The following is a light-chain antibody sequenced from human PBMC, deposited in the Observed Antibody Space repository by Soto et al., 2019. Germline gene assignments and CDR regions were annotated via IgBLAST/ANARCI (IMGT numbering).Light chain of an antibody. V-gene: IGKV4-1*01. J-gene: IGKJ4*01. CDR1: QTVLVSSNNPNF. Sequence: DIVMTQSPDSLAVSLGERATINCKSSQTVLVSSNNPNFLAWFQQKPGQPPKLLIYWASTRESGVPDRFSGSGSGTDFTLTISSLQPEDVALYYCQQYYSAPLTFGGGTKVEIK. CDR3: QQYYSAPLT. CDR2: WAS.